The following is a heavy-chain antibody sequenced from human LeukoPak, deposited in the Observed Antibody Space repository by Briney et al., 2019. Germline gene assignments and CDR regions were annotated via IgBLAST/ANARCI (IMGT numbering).Heavy chain of an antibody. J-gene: IGHJ6*02. CDR3: ARDRPLYCSSTSCYPDYYYYYGMDV. D-gene: IGHD2-2*01. CDR1: GYTFTSYG. CDR2: ISAYNGNT. Sequence: GASVKVSCKASGYTFTSYGISWVRQAPGQGLEWMGWISAYNGNTNNAQKLQGRATMTTDTSTSTAYMELRSLRSDDTAVYYCARDRPLYCSSTSCYPDYYYYYGMDVWGQGTTVTVSS. V-gene: IGHV1-18*01.